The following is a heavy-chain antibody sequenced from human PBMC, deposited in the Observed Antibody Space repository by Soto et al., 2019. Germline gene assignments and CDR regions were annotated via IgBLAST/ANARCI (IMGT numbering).Heavy chain of an antibody. D-gene: IGHD3-10*01. CDR3: ARDHQNSDNWFDP. CDR1: GYTFTSYG. J-gene: IGHJ5*02. Sequence: ASVKVSCKAPGYTFTSYGISWVRQAPGQGLEWMGWISAYNGNTNYAQKLQGRVTMTTDTSTSTAYMELSSLRSEDTAVYYCARDHQNSDNWFDPWGQGTLVTVSS. V-gene: IGHV1-18*01. CDR2: ISAYNGNT.